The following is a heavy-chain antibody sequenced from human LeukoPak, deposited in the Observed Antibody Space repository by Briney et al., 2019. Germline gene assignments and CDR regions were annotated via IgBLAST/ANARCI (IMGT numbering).Heavy chain of an antibody. CDR3: ARDFLSYDRTENNFDDTFDI. J-gene: IGHJ3*02. V-gene: IGHV1-18*01. Sequence: ASVKVSCKAYGYTFTRYGLSWVRQAPGQGLEWMGWINTYRGNTNYARKFQGRVTMTTETSATTAYMELRGLSSDDTAVYYCARDFLSYDRTENNFDDTFDIWGQGTVVTVSS. D-gene: IGHD1/OR15-1a*01. CDR2: INTYRGNT. CDR1: GYTFTRYG.